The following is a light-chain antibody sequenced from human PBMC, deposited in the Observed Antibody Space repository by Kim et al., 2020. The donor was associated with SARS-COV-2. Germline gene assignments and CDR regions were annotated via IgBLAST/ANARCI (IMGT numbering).Light chain of an antibody. J-gene: IGLJ2*01. CDR1: KLGDQY. CDR2: QDT. Sequence: SYELTQPPSVSVSPGQTASSTCSGAKLGDQYACWYQPKPGQSPVLAIYQDTTRPSGSLERSSASNSANTATLPIRGTQAMDVADYYCQPWASSVLFGGGT. V-gene: IGLV3-1*01. CDR3: QPWASSVL.